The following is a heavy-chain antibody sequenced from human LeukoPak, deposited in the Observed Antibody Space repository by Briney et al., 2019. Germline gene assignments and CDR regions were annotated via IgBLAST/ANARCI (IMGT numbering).Heavy chain of an antibody. CDR3: ARDEFFDY. CDR2: ISSGSTI. Sequence: GGSLRLSCAASGFTFSDYYMSWIRQAPGKGLEWVSYISSGSTIYYADSVKGRFTISRDNAKNSLYLQMNSLRAEDTAVYYCARDEFFDYWGQGTLVTVSS. CDR1: GFTFSDYY. V-gene: IGHV3-11*04. J-gene: IGHJ4*02.